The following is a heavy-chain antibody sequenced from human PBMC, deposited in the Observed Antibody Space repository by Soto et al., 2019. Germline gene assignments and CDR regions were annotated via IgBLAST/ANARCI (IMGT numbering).Heavy chain of an antibody. CDR1: GDSVNSVSYS. Sequence: SETLSLTCTVSGDSVNSVSYSWVWVRQPPGKGLEWIGSIFYSGTTQYHPSLDGRVTISVETSKNQFSLELRAVTAADTSVYYCTRATSGSFGNWFDPWGQGLQVTVSS. V-gene: IGHV4-39*07. D-gene: IGHD3-10*01. CDR2: IFYSGTT. CDR3: TRATSGSFGNWFDP. J-gene: IGHJ5*02.